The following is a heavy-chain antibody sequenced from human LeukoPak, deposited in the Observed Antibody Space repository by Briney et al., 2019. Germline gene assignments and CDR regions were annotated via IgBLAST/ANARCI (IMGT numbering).Heavy chain of an antibody. D-gene: IGHD3-22*01. CDR2: IYYSGST. CDR3: VRGGLVVFSFRAESKNWFDP. Sequence: SETLSLTCTVSGGSLTSGSISTSYYWGWIRQSPEKGLEWIGSIYYSGSTYYNPSLESRVTISVDTSMNEISLKLSSVTAADTAVYYCVRGGLVVFSFRAESKNWFDPWGQGTLVIVSS. V-gene: IGHV4-39*01. J-gene: IGHJ5*02. CDR1: GGSLTSGSISTSYY.